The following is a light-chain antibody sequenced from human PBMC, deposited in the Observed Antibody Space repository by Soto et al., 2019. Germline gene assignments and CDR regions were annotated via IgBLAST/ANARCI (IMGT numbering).Light chain of an antibody. Sequence: QSVLTQPPSVSGAPGQRVTISCTGSSSNIGAGYDVHWYQQRPGTAPKLLIFGNINRPSGVPDRFSGSKSGTSASLAITGLQAEDEGDYYCQSYDGTLSARYVFGNGTKVTVL. CDR1: SSNIGAGYD. J-gene: IGLJ1*01. V-gene: IGLV1-40*01. CDR2: GNI. CDR3: QSYDGTLSARYV.